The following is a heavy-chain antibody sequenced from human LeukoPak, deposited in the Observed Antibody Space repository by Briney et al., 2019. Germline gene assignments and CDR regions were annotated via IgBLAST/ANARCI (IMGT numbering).Heavy chain of an antibody. Sequence: PSQTLSLTCTVSGGSISSGSYYWSWIRQPAGKGLEWIERIYTSGSTNYNPSLKSRVTISVDTSKNQFSLKLSSVTAADTAVYYCARDLYQLLNYYYMDVWGKGTTVTVSS. J-gene: IGHJ6*03. V-gene: IGHV4-61*02. D-gene: IGHD2-2*01. CDR2: IYTSGST. CDR3: ARDLYQLLNYYYMDV. CDR1: GGSISSGSYY.